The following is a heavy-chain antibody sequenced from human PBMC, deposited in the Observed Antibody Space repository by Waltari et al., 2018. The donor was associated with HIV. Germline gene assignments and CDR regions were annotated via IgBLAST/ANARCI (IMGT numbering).Heavy chain of an antibody. CDR3: ATTSTVGRNWHFDV. Sequence: LTWVRQAPGKGLEWISLIYGGGSPYYADSVKGLFTLSRDTSTNTIYLQMDNLRAEDTAMYHCATTSTVGRNWHFDVWGRGSLVTVSS. J-gene: IGHJ2*01. CDR2: IYGGGSP. D-gene: IGHD4-17*01. V-gene: IGHV3-53*01.